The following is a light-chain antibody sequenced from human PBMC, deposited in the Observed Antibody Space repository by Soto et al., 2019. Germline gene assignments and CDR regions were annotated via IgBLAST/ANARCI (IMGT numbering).Light chain of an antibody. CDR2: SSN. CDR3: ATWDDSLNGWV. V-gene: IGLV1-44*01. Sequence: QPVLTQPPSASGTPGQRVTFSCSGSSSNIGSYAVNWYQQLPGTAPKLLIYSSNQRPSGVPDRFSGSKFWTSASLAISGLQSEDEADYYCATWDDSLNGWVFGGGTKVTVL. J-gene: IGLJ3*02. CDR1: SSNIGSYA.